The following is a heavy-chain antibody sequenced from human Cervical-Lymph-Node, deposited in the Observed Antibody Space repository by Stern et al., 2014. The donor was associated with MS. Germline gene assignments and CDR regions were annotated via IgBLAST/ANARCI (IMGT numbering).Heavy chain of an antibody. Sequence: QVQLVQSGGGVVQPGRSLRLPCAASGFTFSNYGMHWVRQAPGKGLEWLAVIWYDGNKKYYADSVKGRFTISRDNSKNTLFLQMSSLTAEDTALYYCARGNWNYEGMGYWGQGTLVTVSS. CDR1: GFTFSNYG. V-gene: IGHV3-33*01. CDR2: IWYDGNKK. CDR3: ARGNWNYEGMGY. J-gene: IGHJ4*02. D-gene: IGHD1-7*01.